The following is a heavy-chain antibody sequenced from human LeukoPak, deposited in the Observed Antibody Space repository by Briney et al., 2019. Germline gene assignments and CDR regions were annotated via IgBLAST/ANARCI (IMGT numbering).Heavy chain of an antibody. CDR2: IYHSGST. CDR1: ESIVRSNY. V-gene: IGHV4-38-2*01. D-gene: IGHD6-13*01. CDR3: ARVRSSSWVHDAFDI. J-gene: IGHJ3*02. Sequence: GSLRLTCAASESIVRSNYMAWVRQAPGKGLEWIGSIYHSGSTYYNPSLKSRVTISVDTSKNQFSLKLSSVTAADTAVYYCARVRSSSWVHDAFDIWGQGTMVTVSS.